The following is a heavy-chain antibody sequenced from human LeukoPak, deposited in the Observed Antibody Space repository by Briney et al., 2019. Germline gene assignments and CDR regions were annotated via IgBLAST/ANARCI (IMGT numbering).Heavy chain of an antibody. D-gene: IGHD3-10*01. J-gene: IGHJ5*02. CDR1: GGSFSGYS. V-gene: IGHV4-34*01. Sequence: SETLSLTCAFYGGSFSGYSWSWIHQSPGKGLEWIGVVNHGGSTNYNPSLKSRVTISIDTSMNQFSLNLTSVSAADTAVYYCARGRSNYGPWGPGTLVTVSS. CDR2: VNHGGST. CDR3: ARGRSNYGP.